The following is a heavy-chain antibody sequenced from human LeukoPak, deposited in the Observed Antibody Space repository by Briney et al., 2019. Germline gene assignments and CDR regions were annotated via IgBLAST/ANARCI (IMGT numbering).Heavy chain of an antibody. Sequence: ASVKVSCKLSATTLRELPIQWVRQAGGKGLEWMAGFDPENAEIVYAQKFQGRVTMPEDTSTNAAYMELTSLTSDDTALYYCATRGSDFWSGFDYWGQGTQVTVSS. D-gene: IGHD3-3*01. CDR3: ATRGSDFWSGFDY. CDR1: ATTLRELP. V-gene: IGHV1-24*01. CDR2: FDPENAEI. J-gene: IGHJ4*02.